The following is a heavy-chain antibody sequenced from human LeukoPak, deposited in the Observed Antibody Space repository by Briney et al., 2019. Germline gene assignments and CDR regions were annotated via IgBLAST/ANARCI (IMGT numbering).Heavy chain of an antibody. Sequence: SVKVSCKASGGTFSSYTISWVRQAPGQGLEWMGRIIPILGIANYAQKFQGRVTITADKSTSTAYMELSSLRSEDTAVYYCASRYCSSTSCYTLSAFDIRGQGTMVTVSS. D-gene: IGHD2-2*02. J-gene: IGHJ3*02. CDR1: GGTFSSYT. CDR2: IIPILGIA. V-gene: IGHV1-69*02. CDR3: ASRYCSSTSCYTLSAFDI.